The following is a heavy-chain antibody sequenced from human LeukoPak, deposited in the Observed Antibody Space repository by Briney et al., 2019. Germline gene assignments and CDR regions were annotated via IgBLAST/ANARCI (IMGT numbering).Heavy chain of an antibody. V-gene: IGHV3-23*01. CDR2: ISGSGGST. CDR1: GFTFSSYA. J-gene: IGHJ4*02. D-gene: IGHD6-6*01. CDR3: AKSFGGVSLAARRFFDY. Sequence: GGSLRLSCAASGFTFSSYAMSWVRQAPGKGLEWVSAISGSGGSTNYADSVRGRFTISSDNSKNTLYLQMTSLRAEDTAVYYCAKSFGGVSLAARRFFDYWGQGTLVIVSS.